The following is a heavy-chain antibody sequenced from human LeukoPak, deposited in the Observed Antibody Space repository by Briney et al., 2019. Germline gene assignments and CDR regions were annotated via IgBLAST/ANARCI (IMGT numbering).Heavy chain of an antibody. V-gene: IGHV3-53*01. CDR1: GFTVSSNY. CDR3: VKDSVRGYSGYGNDGFEI. Sequence: GGSLRLSCAASGFTVSSNYMSWVRQAPGKGLEWVSVIYVDGTTYYADSVKGRFTISRDNSKNTLYLQMNSLRAEDTALYYCVKDSVRGYSGYGNDGFEIWGQGTMVTVSS. J-gene: IGHJ3*02. D-gene: IGHD5-12*01. CDR2: IYVDGTT.